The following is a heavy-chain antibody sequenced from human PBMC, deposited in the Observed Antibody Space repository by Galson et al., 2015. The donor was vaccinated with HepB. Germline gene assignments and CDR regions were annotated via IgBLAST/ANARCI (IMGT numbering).Heavy chain of an antibody. V-gene: IGHV4-31*03. CDR3: TRSPYYSDYNSRGRWFDP. D-gene: IGHD3-22*01. CDR2: IYETGNT. CDR1: GGSITSGNYY. J-gene: IGHJ5*02. Sequence: LSLTCTVFGGSITSGNYYWDWIRQHPVKGLEWIGYIYETGNTYYNPSLESRLSISRDTSRNQFSLKMTSVTAADTAVYYCTRSPYYSDYNSRGRWFDPWGQGTLVTVSS.